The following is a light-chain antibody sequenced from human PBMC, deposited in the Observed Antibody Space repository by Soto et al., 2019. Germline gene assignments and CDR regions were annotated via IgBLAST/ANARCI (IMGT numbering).Light chain of an antibody. J-gene: IGLJ3*02. CDR1: SSDVGAYNY. Sequence: QSVLTQPPSASGSPGQSVTISRTGTSSDVGAYNYVSWYQQHAGKAPKLVIYEVTKRPSGVPDRFSGSKSANTASLTVSGLQAEDEADYYCSSFASSNTWVFGGGTKVTVL. V-gene: IGLV2-8*01. CDR3: SSFASSNTWV. CDR2: EVT.